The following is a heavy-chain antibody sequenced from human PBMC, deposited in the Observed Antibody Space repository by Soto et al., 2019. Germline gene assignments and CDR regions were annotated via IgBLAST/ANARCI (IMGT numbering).Heavy chain of an antibody. CDR2: IYYSGST. J-gene: IGHJ5*02. V-gene: IGHV4-39*01. Sequence: SETLSLACTVSGGSISSSSYYWGWIRQPPGKGLGWIGSIYYSGSTYYNPSLKSRVTISVDTSKNQFSLKLSSVTAADTAVYYCARRRIAVAGILHIPNWFDPWGQGTLVTVSS. CDR3: ARRRIAVAGILHIPNWFDP. D-gene: IGHD6-19*01. CDR1: GGSISSSSYY.